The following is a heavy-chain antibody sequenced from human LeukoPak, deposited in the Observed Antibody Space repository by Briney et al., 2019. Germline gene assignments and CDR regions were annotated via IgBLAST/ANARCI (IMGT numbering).Heavy chain of an antibody. Sequence: PSETLSLTCTVSGGSITSGDYYWSWIRQPPGKGLEWIGYTYYTGSTYYNPSLKSRVTISVDTSKNQFSLKLNSVTAADTAVYYCARSLMDGSGWAIDYWGQGTLVTVSS. CDR2: TYYTGST. D-gene: IGHD6-19*01. J-gene: IGHJ4*02. CDR3: ARSLMDGSGWAIDY. CDR1: GGSITSGDYY. V-gene: IGHV4-30-4*01.